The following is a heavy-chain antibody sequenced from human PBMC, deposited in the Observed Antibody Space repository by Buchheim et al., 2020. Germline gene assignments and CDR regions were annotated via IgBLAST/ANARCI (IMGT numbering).Heavy chain of an antibody. D-gene: IGHD2-15*01. J-gene: IGHJ4*02. V-gene: IGHV3-72*01. Sequence: VQLVESGGGLVQPGGSLRLSCAASGFTFSDHYMDWVRQAPGKGLEWVGRSRNKAHSYTTEYAASVKGRFTISRDDSRNSLYLQMNSLKTEDTAVYYCAATEFCGGGSCYTDYFDSWGQGTL. CDR3: AATEFCGGGSCYTDYFDS. CDR1: GFTFSDHY. CDR2: SRNKAHSYTT.